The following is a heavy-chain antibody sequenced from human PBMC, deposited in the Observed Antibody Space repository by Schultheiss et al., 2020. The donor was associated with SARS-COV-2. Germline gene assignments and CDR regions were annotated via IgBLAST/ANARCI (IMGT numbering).Heavy chain of an antibody. D-gene: IGHD3-22*01. CDR3: ARAYYDGSGRFDY. Sequence: GGSLRLSCAASGFTFSNYAMHWVRQGPGKGLDWVTLISYDGSNKYYADSVKGRFTISRDNSKNTLYLQMNSLRAEDTAVYYCARAYYDGSGRFDYWGLGTLVTVSS. J-gene: IGHJ4*02. CDR2: ISYDGSNK. CDR1: GFTFSNYA. V-gene: IGHV3-30*07.